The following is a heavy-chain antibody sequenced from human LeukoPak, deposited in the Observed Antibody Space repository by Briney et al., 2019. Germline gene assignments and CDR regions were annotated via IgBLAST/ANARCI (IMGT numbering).Heavy chain of an antibody. D-gene: IGHD2-2*02. CDR2: ISSSGSTL. V-gene: IGHV3-11*04. CDR3: AREGEHCSGTSCYTLHYCYYYMDV. J-gene: IGHJ6*03. Sequence: PGGSLRLSCEASGFTFSDYYMSWIRQAPGKGLEWVSYISSSGSTLYYVDSVKGRFTISRDNAKNSLYLQMNSLRAEDTAVYYCAREGEHCSGTSCYTLHYCYYYMDVWGKGTTVTVSS. CDR1: GFTFSDYY.